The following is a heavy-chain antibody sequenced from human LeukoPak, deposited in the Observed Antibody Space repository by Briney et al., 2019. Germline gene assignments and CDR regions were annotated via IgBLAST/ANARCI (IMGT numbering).Heavy chain of an antibody. Sequence: GRSLRLSCAASGFTFSSYAMHWVRQAPGKGLEWVAIVSYDGGNKYYADSVKGRFTISRDNSINTLYLQVSSLRAEDTAVYYCARDSGRYGVDVWGKGTTVTVSS. J-gene: IGHJ6*04. CDR2: VSYDGGNK. V-gene: IGHV3-30*04. D-gene: IGHD5-12*01. CDR1: GFTFSSYA. CDR3: ARDSGRYGVDV.